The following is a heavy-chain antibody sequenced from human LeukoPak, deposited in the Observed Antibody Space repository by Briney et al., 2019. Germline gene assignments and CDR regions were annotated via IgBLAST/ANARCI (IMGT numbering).Heavy chain of an antibody. D-gene: IGHD1-14*01. CDR1: GGTFSSYA. J-gene: IGHJ4*02. V-gene: IGHV1-69*05. CDR3: AITVTGPDYYFDY. Sequence: GASVKVSCKASGGTFSSYAISWVRQAPGQGLEWMGGIIPIFGTANYAQKFQGRVTITTDESTSTAYMELSSLRSEDTAVYYCAITVTGPDYYFDYWGQGTLVTVSS. CDR2: IIPIFGTA.